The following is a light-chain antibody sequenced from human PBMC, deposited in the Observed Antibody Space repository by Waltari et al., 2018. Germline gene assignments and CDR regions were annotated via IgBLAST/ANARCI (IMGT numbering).Light chain of an antibody. CDR2: LGS. CDR3: MQSLRALWT. J-gene: IGKJ1*01. CDR1: QSLLHSNGYNY. Sequence: DIVVTQSPLSLPVTPGEPASISCRSSQSLLHSNGYNYLDWYLPKPGQSQQLLIYLGSNRASGVPDRFSCSGSGTDFTLKISRVEAEDVGVYYCMQSLRALWTFGQGTKVEIK. V-gene: IGKV2-28*01.